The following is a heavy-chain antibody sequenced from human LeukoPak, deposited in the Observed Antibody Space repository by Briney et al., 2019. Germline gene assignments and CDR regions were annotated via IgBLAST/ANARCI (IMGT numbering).Heavy chain of an antibody. Sequence: SETLSLTCTVSGGSISSSSYYWGWIRQPPGKGLEWIGSIYYSGSTYYNPSLKSRVTISVDTSKNQFSLELSSVTAADTAVYYCARLAFASYYYDSSGFDYWGQGTLVTVSS. V-gene: IGHV4-39*01. J-gene: IGHJ4*02. D-gene: IGHD3-22*01. CDR3: ARLAFASYYYDSSGFDY. CDR1: GGSISSSSYY. CDR2: IYYSGST.